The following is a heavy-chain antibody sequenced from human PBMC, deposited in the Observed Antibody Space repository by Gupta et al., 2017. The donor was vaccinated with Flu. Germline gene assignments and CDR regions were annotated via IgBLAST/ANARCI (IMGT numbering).Heavy chain of an antibody. V-gene: IGHV3-15*01. Sequence: EGQLVESGGGLVKPGGTLRLSWAASGFTFSYAYMNWVRQAPGKGREWVGRLKSEADGGTADYAAPVKGRFTISRDDSKNTLWLQMNSLRTEDTAVYYCTTDSSGGITFDIWGQGTPVTVSA. D-gene: IGHD3-10*01. CDR3: TTDSSGGITFDI. CDR1: GFTFSYAY. CDR2: LKSEADGGTA. J-gene: IGHJ3*02.